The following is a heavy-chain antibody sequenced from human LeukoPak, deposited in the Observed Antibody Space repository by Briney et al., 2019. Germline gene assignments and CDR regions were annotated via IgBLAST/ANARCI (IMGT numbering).Heavy chain of an antibody. V-gene: IGHV4-4*07. CDR1: GSSISSYY. CDR2: IYTSGST. D-gene: IGHD3-3*01. CDR3: AREASFWSGYYTFDY. J-gene: IGHJ4*02. Sequence: SETLSLTCTVSGSSISSYYWSWIRQPAGKGLEWIGRIYTSGSTNYNPSLKSRVTMSVDTSKNQFSLKLSSVTAADTAVYYCAREASFWSGYYTFDYWGQGTLVTVSS.